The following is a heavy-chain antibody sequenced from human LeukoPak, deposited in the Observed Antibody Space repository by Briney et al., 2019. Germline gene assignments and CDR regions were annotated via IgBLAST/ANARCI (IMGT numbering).Heavy chain of an antibody. V-gene: IGHV3-48*03. CDR1: GFTFSSYE. CDR2: ISASGRTI. CDR3: AREFAGSLALRLDY. D-gene: IGHD3-10*01. J-gene: IGHJ4*02. Sequence: GGSLRLSCAVSGFTFSSYEMNWVRQAPGKGLEWVSNISASGRTIYYVDSVKGRFTISRDNAKNSLYLQMNSLRAEDTAVYYCAREFAGSLALRLDYWGQGTLVTVSS.